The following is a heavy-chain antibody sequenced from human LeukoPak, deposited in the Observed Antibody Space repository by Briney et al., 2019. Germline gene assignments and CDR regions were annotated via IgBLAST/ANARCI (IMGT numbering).Heavy chain of an antibody. CDR1: GFNFRAYW. CDR3: ARDPLDQLLFGAFDI. CDR2: ISYDGSNK. V-gene: IGHV3-30*19. D-gene: IGHD2-2*01. Sequence: PGGSLRLSCTTSGFNFRAYWMGWVRQAPGKGLEWVAVISYDGSNKYYADSVKGRFTISRDNSKNTLYLQMNSLRAEDTAVYYCARDPLDQLLFGAFDIWGQGTMVTVSS. J-gene: IGHJ3*02.